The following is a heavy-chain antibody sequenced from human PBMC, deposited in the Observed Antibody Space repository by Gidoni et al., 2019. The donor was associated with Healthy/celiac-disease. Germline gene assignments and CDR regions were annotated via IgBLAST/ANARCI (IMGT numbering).Heavy chain of an antibody. CDR3: ARPGGYCSGGSCLGA. Sequence: QVQMAQSGAAVNKPGSSVKVSCKAAGGTFRSYTISWMRQAPGQGLEWMGRILPILGIANYAQKFQGRSTITADKSTSTAYMELSSLRSDDTAVYYCARPGGYCSGGSCLGAWGQGTLVTVSS. J-gene: IGHJ5*02. CDR1: GGTFRSYT. D-gene: IGHD2-15*01. CDR2: ILPILGIA. V-gene: IGHV1-69*02.